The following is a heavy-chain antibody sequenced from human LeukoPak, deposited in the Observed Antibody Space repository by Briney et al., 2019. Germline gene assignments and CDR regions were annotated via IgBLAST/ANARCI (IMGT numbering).Heavy chain of an antibody. CDR1: GGSISSGDYY. D-gene: IGHD4-17*01. J-gene: IGHJ2*01. CDR2: IYYSGST. CDR3: ARDGIFDDYGGPDAYRYFDL. V-gene: IGHV4-30-4*01. Sequence: PSETLSLTCTVSGGSISSGDYYWSWIRQPPGKGLEWIGYIYYSGSTYYNPSLKSRVTISVDTSKNQFSLKLSSVTAADTAVYYCARDGIFDDYGGPDAYRYFDLWGRGTLVTVSS.